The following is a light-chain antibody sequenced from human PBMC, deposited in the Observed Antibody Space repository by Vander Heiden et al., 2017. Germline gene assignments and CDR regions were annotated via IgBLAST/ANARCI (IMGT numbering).Light chain of an antibody. J-gene: IGKJ3*01. Sequence: ENVLKQSPGTLSLSPGERATLSCRASQSVSSNYLAWYQQKPGQAPRLLIYGTSTRATGIPDRFSGSGSGTDFTLTITRQEPEDFAVYYCQQYGSSPLFTFGHGTKVDIK. CDR2: GTS. CDR1: QSVSSNY. CDR3: QQYGSSPLFT. V-gene: IGKV3-20*01.